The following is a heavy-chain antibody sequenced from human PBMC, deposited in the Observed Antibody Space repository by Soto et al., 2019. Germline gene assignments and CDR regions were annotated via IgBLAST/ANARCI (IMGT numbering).Heavy chain of an antibody. D-gene: IGHD6-19*01. V-gene: IGHV4-39*01. Sequence: SETLSLTCTVSGGSISSSSYYWGWIRQPPGKGLEWIGSIYYSGSTYYNPSLKSRVTISVDTSKNQFSLKLSSVTVADTAVYFCARHSREQWLYYLDYWGQGTLVTVS. CDR2: IYYSGST. CDR3: ARHSREQWLYYLDY. J-gene: IGHJ4*02. CDR1: GGSISSSSYY.